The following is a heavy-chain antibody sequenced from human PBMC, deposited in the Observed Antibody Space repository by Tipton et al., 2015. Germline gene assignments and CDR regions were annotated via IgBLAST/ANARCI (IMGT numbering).Heavy chain of an antibody. CDR3: AKDLYGATNYYNKWFDP. D-gene: IGHD4/OR15-4a*01. J-gene: IGHJ5*02. V-gene: IGHV3-7*03. CDR1: GFTFRRYW. Sequence: SLRLSCVASGFTFRRYWMSWVRQAPGKGLEWVANIKEDGSEKHYVDCVKGRFTISRGKVKKSLYLQMNSLRAEDTAVYYCAKDLYGATNYYNKWFDPWGQGTLVTVSS. CDR2: IKEDGSEK.